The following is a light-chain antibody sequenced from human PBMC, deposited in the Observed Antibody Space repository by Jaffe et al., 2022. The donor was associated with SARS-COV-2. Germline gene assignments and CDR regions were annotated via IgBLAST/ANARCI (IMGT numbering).Light chain of an antibody. V-gene: IGKV3-15*01. CDR1: QSVDSR. CDR2: DAS. CDR3: QQYKNWPPWYT. Sequence: EIVLTQSPVSLSLSPGERATLSCRASQSVDSRLAWYQQKPGQAPRLLIHDASTRATGIPARFSGSGSGTQFTLIISSLQSEDFAVYYCQQYKNWPPWYTFGQGTKLEIK. J-gene: IGKJ2*01.